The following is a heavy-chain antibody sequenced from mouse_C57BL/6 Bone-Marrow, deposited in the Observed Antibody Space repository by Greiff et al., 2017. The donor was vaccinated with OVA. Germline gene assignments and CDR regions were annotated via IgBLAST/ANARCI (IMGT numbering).Heavy chain of an antibody. Sequence: EVKLVESGGGLVKPGGSLKLSCAASGFTFSSYAMSWVRQTPEKRLEWVATISDGGSYTYYQDNVKGRFTISRDNAKNNLYLQMSHLKSEDTAMYYCARDGRQLRLHYYAMDYWGQGTSVTVSS. V-gene: IGHV5-4*01. CDR1: GFTFSSYA. D-gene: IGHD3-2*02. J-gene: IGHJ4*01. CDR2: ISDGGSYT. CDR3: ARDGRQLRLHYYAMDY.